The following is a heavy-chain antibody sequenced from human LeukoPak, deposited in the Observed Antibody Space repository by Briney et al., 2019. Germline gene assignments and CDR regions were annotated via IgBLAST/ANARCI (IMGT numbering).Heavy chain of an antibody. CDR3: ARGPWGSYNWFDP. CDR2: IYYSGST. D-gene: IGHD3-16*01. Sequence: SETLSLTCAVSGGSIRNYYWSWIRQPPGKGLEWIGYIYYSGSTNYNPSLKSRVTISVDTSKNQFSLKLSSVTAADTAVYYCARGPWGSYNWFDPWGQGTLVTVSS. CDR1: GGSIRNYY. J-gene: IGHJ5*02. V-gene: IGHV4-59*01.